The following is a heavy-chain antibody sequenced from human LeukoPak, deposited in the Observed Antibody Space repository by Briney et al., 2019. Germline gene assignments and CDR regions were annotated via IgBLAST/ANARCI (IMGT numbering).Heavy chain of an antibody. J-gene: IGHJ5*02. Sequence: GGSLRLSCAVSGFTFSDYYMSWIRQAPGKGLESVSYISSSGSTIYYADSVKGRFTISRDNAKNSLYLQMNSLRAEDTAVYYCARDGSFAGATTWFDPWGQGTLVTVSS. CDR3: ARDGSFAGATTWFDP. CDR2: ISSSGSTI. CDR1: GFTFSDYY. V-gene: IGHV3-11*01. D-gene: IGHD1-26*01.